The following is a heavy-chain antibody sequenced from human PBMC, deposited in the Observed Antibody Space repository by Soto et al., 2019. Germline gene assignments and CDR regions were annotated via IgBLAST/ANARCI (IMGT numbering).Heavy chain of an antibody. V-gene: IGHV1-69*08. Sequence: QVQLVQSGAEVKKPGSSVKVSCKASGGTFSSYTISWVRQAPGQGLEWMGRIIPILGIANYAQKFQGRVTLTADKSTSTAYMELSRLRSEDTAVYYCARDGPAERWSGVYYFDYWGQGTLVTVSS. CDR1: GGTFSSYT. CDR2: IIPILGIA. D-gene: IGHD3-3*01. CDR3: ARDGPAERWSGVYYFDY. J-gene: IGHJ4*02.